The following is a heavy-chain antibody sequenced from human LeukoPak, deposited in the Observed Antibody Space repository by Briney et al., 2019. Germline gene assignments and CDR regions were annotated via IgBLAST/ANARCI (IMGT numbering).Heavy chain of an antibody. V-gene: IGHV3-53*01. CDR1: GLTVSSNY. J-gene: IGHJ4*02. D-gene: IGHD3-10*01. Sequence: PGGSLRLSCAASGLTVSSNYMSGVRQAPGKGLEWVSVIYSGGSTYYADSVKGRFTISRDNSKNTLYLQMNSLRAEDTAVYYCARVGGVTGYFDYWGQGTLVTVSS. CDR3: ARVGGVTGYFDY. CDR2: IYSGGST.